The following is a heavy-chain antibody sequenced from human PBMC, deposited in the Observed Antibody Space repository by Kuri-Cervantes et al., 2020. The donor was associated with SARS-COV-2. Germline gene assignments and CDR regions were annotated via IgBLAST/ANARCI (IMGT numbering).Heavy chain of an antibody. CDR1: GFIFSDYY. CDR2: IGPSGTTK. V-gene: IGHV3-11*04. CDR3: AGEDVLLQDAFDV. D-gene: IGHD3-10*01. Sequence: GESLKISCTASGFIFSDYYMTWIRQAPGKGLEWVSNIGPSGTTKYYADSVKGRFTISRDNAKNSLYLQMNSLRADDTAVYYCAGEDVLLQDAFDVWGQGTMVTVSS. J-gene: IGHJ3*01.